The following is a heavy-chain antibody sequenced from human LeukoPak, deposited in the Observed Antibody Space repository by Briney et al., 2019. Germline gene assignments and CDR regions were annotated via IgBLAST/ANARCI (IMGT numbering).Heavy chain of an antibody. V-gene: IGHV4-59*08. J-gene: IGHJ4*02. CDR3: ARRSRDGYNNCYFDY. CDR2: IYFSGST. CDR1: GGSISSYY. Sequence: PSETLSLTCTVSGGSISSYYWSWIRQPPGKGLEWIGYIYFSGSTNYNPSLKSRVTISVDTSKNQFSLKLSSVTAADTAVYYCARRSRDGYNNCYFDYWGQGTLVTVSS. D-gene: IGHD5-24*01.